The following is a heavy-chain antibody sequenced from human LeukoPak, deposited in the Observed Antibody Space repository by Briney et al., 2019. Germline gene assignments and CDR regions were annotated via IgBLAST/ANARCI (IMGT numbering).Heavy chain of an antibody. CDR2: IKPHDGST. J-gene: IGHJ4*02. CDR3: ARNNVGSSGWTGLGF. D-gene: IGHD6-19*01. Sequence: ASVKVSYRTFGDTFTSQYIQWVRQAPGQGLEWMGLIKPHDGSTFYAQSLQGRVTLTRDTSTSTVYMDLSSLRSEDTAIYFCARNNVGSSGWTGLGFWGQGTLVTVSS. V-gene: IGHV1-46*04. CDR1: GDTFTSQY.